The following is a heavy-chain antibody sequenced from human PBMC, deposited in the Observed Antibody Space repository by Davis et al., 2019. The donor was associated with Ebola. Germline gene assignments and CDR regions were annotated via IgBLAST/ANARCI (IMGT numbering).Heavy chain of an antibody. CDR3: ARVTRHGDPDY. D-gene: IGHD4-17*01. Sequence: GGSLRLSCAASGFTFSSYWMSWVRQAPGKGLEWVANIKQDGSEKYYADSVKGRFTISRDNSKNTLYLQMNSLRAEDTAVYYCARVTRHGDPDYWGQGTLVTVSS. CDR2: IKQDGSEK. CDR1: GFTFSSYW. J-gene: IGHJ4*02. V-gene: IGHV3-7*01.